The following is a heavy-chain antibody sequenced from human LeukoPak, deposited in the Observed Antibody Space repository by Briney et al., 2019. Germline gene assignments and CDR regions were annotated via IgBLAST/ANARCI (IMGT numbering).Heavy chain of an antibody. D-gene: IGHD6-13*01. CDR2: TYYRSKWYH. V-gene: IGHV6-1*01. CDR1: GDSVSNTTTA. Sequence: SQTLSLTCAISGDSVSNTTTAWNWIRRSPSRGLEWLGRTYYRSKWYHEYAISVRSRIIINSDTSKNQFSLQLNSVTPEDTAVYYCAREVAADHRGRAFDIWGQGTMVTVSS. J-gene: IGHJ3*02. CDR3: AREVAADHRGRAFDI.